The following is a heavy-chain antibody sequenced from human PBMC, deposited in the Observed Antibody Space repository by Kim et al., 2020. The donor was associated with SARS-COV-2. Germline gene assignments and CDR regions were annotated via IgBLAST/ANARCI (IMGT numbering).Heavy chain of an antibody. D-gene: IGHD3-10*01. V-gene: IGHV4-59*01. J-gene: IGHJ4*02. Sequence: SETLSLTCNVSGASISTYYWSWVRQPPGKGLELIGYISYSGSTNYNPSLKSRLTISIDTSKSHFSLNLNSVTAADTAVYYCATLRFGDSYFDYWGQCALV. CDR1: GASISTYY. CDR2: ISYSGST. CDR3: ATLRFGDSYFDY.